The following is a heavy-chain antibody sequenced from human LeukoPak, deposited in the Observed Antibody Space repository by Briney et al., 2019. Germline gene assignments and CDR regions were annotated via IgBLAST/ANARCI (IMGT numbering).Heavy chain of an antibody. CDR1: GFTFSSHA. CDR2: INHNGNVN. V-gene: IGHV3-7*03. Sequence: PGGSLRLSCAASGFTFSSHAISWVRQAPGKGLEWVASINHNGNVNYYVDSVKGRFTISRDNAKNSLYLQMSNLRAEDTAVYFCARGGGLDVWGQGATVTVSS. CDR3: ARGGGLDV. D-gene: IGHD3-16*01. J-gene: IGHJ6*02.